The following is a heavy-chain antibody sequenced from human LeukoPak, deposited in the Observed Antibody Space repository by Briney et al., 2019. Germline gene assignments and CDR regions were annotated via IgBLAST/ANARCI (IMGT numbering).Heavy chain of an antibody. CDR3: ARDYYYYDSSGYYY. CDR1: GFTFSIYS. Sequence: GGSLRLSCAASGFTFSIYSMNWVRQAPGKGLEWVSSISSSSSYIYYADSVKGRFTISRDNAKNSLYMQMNSLRAEVTAVYYCARDYYYYDSSGYYYWGQGTLVTVSS. V-gene: IGHV3-21*01. D-gene: IGHD3-22*01. J-gene: IGHJ4*02. CDR2: ISSSSSYI.